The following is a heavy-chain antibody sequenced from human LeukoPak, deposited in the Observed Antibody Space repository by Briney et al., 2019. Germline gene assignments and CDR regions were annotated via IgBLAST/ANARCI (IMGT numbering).Heavy chain of an antibody. J-gene: IGHJ4*02. CDR1: GFIFSNYW. V-gene: IGHV3-7*01. Sequence: GGSLRLSRAASGFIFSNYWMSWVRQAPGKGLEWVANIKPEGSEKSYVDSVKGRFTISRDNANNSLNLQMNSLRAEDTAVYYCARQGGRAAPFGYWGQGTLVTVSS. CDR3: ARQGGRAAPFGY. CDR2: IKPEGSEK. D-gene: IGHD2-15*01.